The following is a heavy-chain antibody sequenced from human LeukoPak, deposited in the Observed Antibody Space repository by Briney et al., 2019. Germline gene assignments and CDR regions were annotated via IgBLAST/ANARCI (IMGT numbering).Heavy chain of an antibody. CDR2: VDYNGAT. Sequence: SETLSLTCAVSGASINSDHWNWIRQLPGKGLEWIGNVDYNGATKYNPSLQSRVTIRLDTSNNQFSLTLPSVSAADTAVYFCARGYYEAFDYWGQGRLVTVSS. J-gene: IGHJ4*02. V-gene: IGHV4-59*01. CDR1: GASINSDH. CDR3: ARGYYEAFDY. D-gene: IGHD3-16*01.